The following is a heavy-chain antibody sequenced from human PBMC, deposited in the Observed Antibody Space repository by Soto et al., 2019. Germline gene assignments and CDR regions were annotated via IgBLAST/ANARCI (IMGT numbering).Heavy chain of an antibody. D-gene: IGHD3-10*01. J-gene: IGHJ6*02. V-gene: IGHV1-18*01. CDR3: VRDMVRGVLAHAPPAMAV. CDR2: ISAYNGNT. Sequence: ASVKVSWKASGYTFTSYGISWVRQAPGQGLEWMGWISAYNGNTNYAQKLQGRVTMTTDTSTSTAYMELRSLRSDDTAVYYCVRDMVRGVLAHAPPAMAVWGQGTTVTVSS. CDR1: GYTFTSYG.